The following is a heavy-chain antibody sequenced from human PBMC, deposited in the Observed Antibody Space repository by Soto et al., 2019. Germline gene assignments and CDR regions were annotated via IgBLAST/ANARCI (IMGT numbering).Heavy chain of an antibody. CDR1: GYTFTNFG. CDR3: ARDTAAAGIFDY. Sequence: ASVKVSCKASGYTFTNFGISWVRQAPGQGLEWMGWISAYNGNTNYAQNFQGRVTMTTDTSTSTAYMELRSLRSDDTAVYYCARDTAAAGIFDYWGQGTLVTVS. V-gene: IGHV1-18*01. CDR2: ISAYNGNT. J-gene: IGHJ4*02. D-gene: IGHD6-13*01.